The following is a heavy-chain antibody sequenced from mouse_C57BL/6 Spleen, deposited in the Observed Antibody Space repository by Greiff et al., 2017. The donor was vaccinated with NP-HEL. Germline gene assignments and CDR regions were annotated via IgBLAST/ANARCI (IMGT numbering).Heavy chain of an antibody. D-gene: IGHD2-3*01. V-gene: IGHV1-62-2*01. CDR1: GYTFTEYT. J-gene: IGHJ4*01. CDR2: FYPGSGSI. Sequence: VQGVESGAELVKPGASVKLSCKASGYTFTEYTIHWVKQRSGQGLEWIGWFYPGSGSIKYNEKFKDKATLTADKSSSTVYMELSRLTSEDSAVYFCARHGPYDGLYYYAMDYWGQGTSVTVSS. CDR3: ARHGPYDGLYYYAMDY.